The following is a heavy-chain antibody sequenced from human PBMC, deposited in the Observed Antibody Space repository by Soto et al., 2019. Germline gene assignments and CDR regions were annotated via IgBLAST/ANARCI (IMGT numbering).Heavy chain of an antibody. CDR1: GFTFSSYA. Sequence: AGGSLRLSCAASGFTFSSYAMSWVRQAPGKGLEWVSAISGSGGSTYYADSVKGRFTISRDNSKNTLYLQMNSLRAEDTAVYYCAKDQPGYSSGWDSHLTWGQGTLVTVSS. J-gene: IGHJ5*02. CDR3: AKDQPGYSSGWDSHLT. D-gene: IGHD6-19*01. V-gene: IGHV3-23*01. CDR2: ISGSGGST.